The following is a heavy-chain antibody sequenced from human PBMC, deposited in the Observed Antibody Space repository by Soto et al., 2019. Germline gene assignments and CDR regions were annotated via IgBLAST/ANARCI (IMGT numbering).Heavy chain of an antibody. CDR2: IYYSGST. J-gene: IGHJ4*02. CDR1: GGSISSGGYY. V-gene: IGHV4-31*01. D-gene: IGHD6-19*01. Sequence: SETLSLTCTVSGGSISSGGYYWSWIRQHPGKGLEWIGYIYYSGSTYYNPSLKSLVTISVDMSKNQFSLKLSSVTAADTAVYYCARDLYSSGWYYFDYWGQGTLVTAPQ. CDR3: ARDLYSSGWYYFDY.